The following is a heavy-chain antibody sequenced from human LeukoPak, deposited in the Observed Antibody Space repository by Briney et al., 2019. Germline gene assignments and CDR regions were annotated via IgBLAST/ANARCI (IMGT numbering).Heavy chain of an antibody. CDR2: IHQSGST. CDR3: ARGGSGWPFDY. CDR1: GHSIRSGYY. D-gene: IGHD6-19*01. J-gene: IGHJ4*02. V-gene: IGHV4-38-2*02. Sequence: SETLSLTCTVSGHSIRSGYYWGWIRQSPGKGLEWIGIIHQSGSTSYNPSLTSRVTISVDSSKNELSLSLNSVTAADTAVYYCARGGSGWPFDYWGQGTLVTVSS.